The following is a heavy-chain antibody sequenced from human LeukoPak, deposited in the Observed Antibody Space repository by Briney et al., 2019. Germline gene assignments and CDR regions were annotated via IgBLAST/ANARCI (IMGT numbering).Heavy chain of an antibody. V-gene: IGHV5-51*01. CDR1: GYSFTSYW. CDR2: IYPGDSDT. Sequence: GESLKISCKGSGYSFTSYWIGWVRQMRRKGLEWMGIIYPGDSDTRYSPSFQGQVTISADKSISTAYLQWSSLKASDTAMYYCARLIGRDGYNGVFAYWGQGTLVTVSS. J-gene: IGHJ4*02. D-gene: IGHD5-24*01. CDR3: ARLIGRDGYNGVFAY.